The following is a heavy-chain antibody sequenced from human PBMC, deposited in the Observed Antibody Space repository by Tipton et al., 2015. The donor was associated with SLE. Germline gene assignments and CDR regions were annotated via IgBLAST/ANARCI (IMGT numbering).Heavy chain of an antibody. CDR3: ATRGSSSWYFFDY. CDR1: GGSLNNHF. Sequence: TLSLTCTVSGGSLNNHFCSWIRQSAGKGLEWIGRVSPSGGTNYNPSLKSRVSISEDTSRNQFSLNLSSVTAADTAVYYCATRGSSSWYFFDYWGQGTLVTVSS. D-gene: IGHD6-13*01. CDR2: VSPSGGT. J-gene: IGHJ4*02. V-gene: IGHV4-4*07.